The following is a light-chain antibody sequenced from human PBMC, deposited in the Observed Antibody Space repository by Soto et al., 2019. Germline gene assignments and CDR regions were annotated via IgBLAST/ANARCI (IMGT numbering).Light chain of an antibody. CDR2: EVS. CDR3: QQRSNWPPIT. CDR1: QSLLHSDGKTY. Sequence: DIGMTQTRFSLCLGPGQPASISFKSSQSLLHSDGKTYLYWYLQKPGQSPQLLIYEVSSRFSGSGFGTDFTLTISSLEPEDAAVYYCQQRSNWPPITFGQGTRLEIK. J-gene: IGKJ5*01. V-gene: IGKV2-29*01.